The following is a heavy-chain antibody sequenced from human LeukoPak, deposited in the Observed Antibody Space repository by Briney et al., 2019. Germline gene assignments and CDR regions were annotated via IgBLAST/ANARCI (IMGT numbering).Heavy chain of an antibody. J-gene: IGHJ4*02. CDR1: GFTFSSSA. Sequence: GGSLRLSCAASGFTFSSSAMSWVRQAPGKGLEWVSSISGSGDSTYYADSVKGRFTISRDDSKNTLYLQMNSLRAEDTAVYYCAKWGCSGGSCYPFDYWGQGTLVTVSS. V-gene: IGHV3-23*01. CDR2: ISGSGDST. D-gene: IGHD2-15*01. CDR3: AKWGCSGGSCYPFDY.